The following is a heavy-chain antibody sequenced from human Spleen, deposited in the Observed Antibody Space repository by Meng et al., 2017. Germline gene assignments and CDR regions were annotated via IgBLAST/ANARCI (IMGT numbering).Heavy chain of an antibody. V-gene: IGHV4-34*01. CDR3: ARGEGRQQLVRRPRFDP. CDR2: ICHGGGT. CDR1: CGSSHRSY. D-gene: IGHD6-13*01. J-gene: IGHJ5*02. Sequence: QGPLRQCGPVLFKHSEPLWLTGVVNCGSSHRSYSPWIRQPPGKGLEWFGEICHGGGTDYHPSLKSRVTISVDTSKNQFSLKLSSVTAADTAVYYCARGEGRQQLVRRPRFDPWGQGTLVTVSS.